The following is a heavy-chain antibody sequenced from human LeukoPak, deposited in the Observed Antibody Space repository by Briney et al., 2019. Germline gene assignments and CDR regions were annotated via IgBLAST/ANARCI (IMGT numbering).Heavy chain of an antibody. D-gene: IGHD6-25*01. V-gene: IGHV1-2*02. J-gene: IGHJ4*02. Sequence: ASVKVSCTASGYTFTGYYMHWVRQAPGQGIEWMGWINPNSGGTNYAQKFQGRVTMTRDTSISTAYMELSRLRSDDTAVYYCARAPDGFYYFYYWGQGTLVTVSS. CDR1: GYTFTGYY. CDR2: INPNSGGT. CDR3: ARAPDGFYYFYY.